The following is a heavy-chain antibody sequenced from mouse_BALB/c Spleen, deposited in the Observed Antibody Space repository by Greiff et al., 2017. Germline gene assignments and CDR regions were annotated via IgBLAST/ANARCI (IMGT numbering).Heavy chain of an antibody. V-gene: IGHV1-80*01. CDR1: GYAFSSYW. CDR3: AKPAYYYGLCDY. J-gene: IGHJ2*01. D-gene: IGHD1-1*01. Sequence: QVQLQQSGAELVRPGSSVKISCKASGYAFSSYWMNWVKQRPGQGLEWIGQIYPGDGDTNYNGKFKGKATLTADKSSSTAYMQLSSLTSEDSAVYFCAKPAYYYGLCDYWGQGTTLTVSS. CDR2: IYPGDGDT.